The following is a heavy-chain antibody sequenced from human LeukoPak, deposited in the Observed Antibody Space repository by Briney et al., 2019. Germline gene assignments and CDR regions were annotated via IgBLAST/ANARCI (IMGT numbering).Heavy chain of an antibody. J-gene: IGHJ6*02. CDR2: INHSGST. CDR3: ARNRRYGMDV. D-gene: IGHD1/OR15-1a*01. CDR1: GGSFSGYY. Sequence: PSETLSLTCAVYGGSFSGYYWSWIRQPLGKGLEWIGEINHSGSTNYNPSLKSRVTISVDTSKNQFSLKLSSVTAADTAVYYCARNRRYGMDVWGQGTTVTVSS. V-gene: IGHV4-34*01.